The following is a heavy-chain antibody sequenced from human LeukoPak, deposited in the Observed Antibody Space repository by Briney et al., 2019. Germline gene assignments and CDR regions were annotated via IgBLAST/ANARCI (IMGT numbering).Heavy chain of an antibody. J-gene: IGHJ4*02. CDR2: ISYDGSNK. CDR1: GFIHSSYA. CDR3: ARGYYDFSSGYYWFDY. Sequence: GGSLRLSCAASGFIHSSYAMHGLRQAPGKGLEGVALISYDGSNKYHADSVTGRFTISRDNSKNTLYLQMNSLRAEETAVYYCARGYYDFSSGYYWFDYWGQGTLVTVSS. V-gene: IGHV3-30*01. D-gene: IGHD3-3*01.